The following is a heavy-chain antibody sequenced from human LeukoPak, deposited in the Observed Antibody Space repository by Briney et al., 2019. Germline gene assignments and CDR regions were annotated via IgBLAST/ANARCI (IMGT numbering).Heavy chain of an antibody. J-gene: IGHJ3*02. Sequence: GGSLRLSCAASXFTFRSYSMHWVRQAPGKGLEWVSYISSTSSTIYYADSVKGRFTISRDNAKNSLYLQMNSLRDEDTAVYYCARAAPYYYDSSGYSAFDSWGQGTMVTVSA. CDR2: ISSTSSTI. V-gene: IGHV3-48*02. CDR1: XFTFRSYS. D-gene: IGHD3-22*01. CDR3: ARAAPYYYDSSGYSAFDS.